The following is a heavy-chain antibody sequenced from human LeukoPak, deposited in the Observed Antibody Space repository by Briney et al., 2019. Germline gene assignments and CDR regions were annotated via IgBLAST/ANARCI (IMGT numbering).Heavy chain of an antibody. Sequence: PGGSLRLSCAASGFTFNTYSMSWVRQAPGKGLEWVSIISRASESIFYADSVKGRFTISRDNAKKSLYLQMNGLRAEDTAVYYCARGATDVTRWFDPWGQGTRVTVSS. V-gene: IGHV3-21*01. J-gene: IGHJ5*02. CDR3: ARGATDVTRWFDP. CDR2: ISRASESI. D-gene: IGHD1-1*01. CDR1: GFTFNTYS.